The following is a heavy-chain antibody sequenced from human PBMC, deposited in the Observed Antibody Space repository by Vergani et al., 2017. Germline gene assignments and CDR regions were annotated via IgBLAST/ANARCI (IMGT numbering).Heavy chain of an antibody. CDR3: TRHVPCGDGACLHFDH. D-gene: IGHD2-21*01. Sequence: EVPLVQSGAEVKTPGESLKISCKGSGYSFTSYWIGWVRQMPGKGLEWMGIIYPGDSDTRYSPSFQGQVTISADKSISTAYLQWSSLKASDTAIYYCTRHVPCGDGACLHFDHWGQGTQVTVSS. CDR1: GYSFTSYW. J-gene: IGHJ4*02. CDR2: IYPGDSDT. V-gene: IGHV5-51*01.